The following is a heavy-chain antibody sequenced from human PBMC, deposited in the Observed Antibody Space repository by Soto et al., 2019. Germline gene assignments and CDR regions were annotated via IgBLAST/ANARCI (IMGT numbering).Heavy chain of an antibody. CDR1: GFTFSGYG. CDR2: IWYDGRNK. D-gene: IGHD3-10*01. V-gene: IGHV3-33*08. J-gene: IGHJ6*02. Sequence: QVQLVESGGGVVQPGRSLRLSCADSGFTFSGYGMHWVRQAPGKGLEWVAVIWYDGRNKYYGDSVKGRFSISRDNSRKTLYLQMNSLRAEDTAVYYCARGFGESSANYGMDVWGQGTTVTVSS. CDR3: ARGFGESSANYGMDV.